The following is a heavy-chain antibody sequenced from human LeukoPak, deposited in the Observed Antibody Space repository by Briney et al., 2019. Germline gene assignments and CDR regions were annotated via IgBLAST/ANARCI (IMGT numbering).Heavy chain of an antibody. CDR1: VFTFSGHW. D-gene: IGHD6-19*01. Sequence: PGGSLRLSCAASVFTFSGHWMTWVRQAPGKGLECVANINQGGSDKYDVDSVKARFTISRATANHFLSLQMNSLRGEATAVYYCVKGACSSGCPGNHWGPGNRVIVSS. CDR3: VKGACSSGCPGNH. J-gene: IGHJ5*02. CDR2: INQGGSDK. V-gene: IGHV3-7*01.